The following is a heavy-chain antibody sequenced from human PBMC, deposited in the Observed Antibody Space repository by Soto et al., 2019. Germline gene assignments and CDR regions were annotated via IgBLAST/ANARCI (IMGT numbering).Heavy chain of an antibody. J-gene: IGHJ6*03. CDR3: ARTSCSSTSCYAYYYYYMDV. CDR2: IWYDGSNK. CDR1: GFTCSSYG. V-gene: IGHV3-33*01. D-gene: IGHD2-2*01. Sequence: GGSLRLSCAASGFTCSSYGMHWVRQAPGKGLEWVAVIWYDGSNKYYADSVKGRFTISRDNSKNTLYLQMNSLRAEDTAVYYCARTSCSSTSCYAYYYYYMDVWGKGTTVTVSS.